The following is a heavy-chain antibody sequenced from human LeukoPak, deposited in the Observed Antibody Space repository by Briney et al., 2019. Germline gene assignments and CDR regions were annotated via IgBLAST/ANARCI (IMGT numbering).Heavy chain of an antibody. CDR2: ISYDGSNK. CDR3: ARDRHSSGRGGYLDY. CDR1: GFTFSSYA. V-gene: IGHV3-30*04. D-gene: IGHD6-19*01. Sequence: PGGSLRLSYAASGFTFSSYAMHWVCQAPGKGLEWVAVISYDGSNKYYADSVKGRFTISRDNSKNTLYLQMNSLRAEDTAVYYCARDRHSSGRGGYLDYWGQGTLVTVSS. J-gene: IGHJ4*02.